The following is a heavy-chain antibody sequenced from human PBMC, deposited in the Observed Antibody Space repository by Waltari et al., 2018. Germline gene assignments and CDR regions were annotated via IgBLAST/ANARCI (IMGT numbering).Heavy chain of an antibody. CDR1: GYTFTDYY. CDR3: ATDLGCSGGSCYSGGDNWVDP. CDR2: VHPEDGKT. V-gene: IGHV1-69-2*01. J-gene: IGHJ5*02. D-gene: IGHD2-15*01. Sequence: EVQLVQSGAEVKKPGATVKISCKVSGYTFTDYYMHWVQQAPGKGLEWMGLVHPEDGKTLYAEKFQGRVTITADTSTDTAYMELSSLRSEDTAVYYCATDLGCSGGSCYSGGDNWVDPWGQGTLVTVSS.